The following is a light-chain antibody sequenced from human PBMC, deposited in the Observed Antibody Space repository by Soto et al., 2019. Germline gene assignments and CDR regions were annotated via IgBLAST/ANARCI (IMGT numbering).Light chain of an antibody. J-gene: IGLJ3*02. V-gene: IGLV2-11*01. Sequence: QSVLVQPPSVSGSPGQSVTMSCTGTSSDVGTSGCVSWCQQHPGTVPKPMIYNFNRLPSGVPDRFCGSKSGNTASMTISGLQAEDGADCYCFSYTATATYWVFGGGTKVTVL. CDR1: SSDVGTSGC. CDR2: NFN. CDR3: FSYTATATYWV.